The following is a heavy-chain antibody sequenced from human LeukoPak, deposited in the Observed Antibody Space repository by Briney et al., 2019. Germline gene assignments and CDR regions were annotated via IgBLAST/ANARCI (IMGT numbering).Heavy chain of an antibody. J-gene: IGHJ4*02. CDR2: INHSGST. CDR1: GGSFSGYY. Sequence: PSETLSLTCAVYGGSFSGYYWSCIRQPPGQGLEWIGEINHSGSTNYNPSLKSRVTISVDTSKNQFSLKLSSVTAADTAVYYCARHPKQQLVPRLDYWGQGTLVTVSS. D-gene: IGHD6-13*01. CDR3: ARHPKQQLVPRLDY. V-gene: IGHV4-34*01.